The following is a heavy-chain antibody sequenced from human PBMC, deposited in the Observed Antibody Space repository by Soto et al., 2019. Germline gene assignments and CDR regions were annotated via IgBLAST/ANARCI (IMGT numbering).Heavy chain of an antibody. CDR2: IYDTGISGYTPST. J-gene: IGHJ6*02. CDR1: GGSITSSY. CDR3: ARGEDAFFYYGLDV. Sequence: SETLSLTCTVSGGSITSSYWSWIRRPPGKGREWIAYIYDTGISGYTPSTSYNPSLKSRVTMSVDTSKSQFSMKLTSFTAADTAVYFCARGEDAFFYYGLDVWVEGITVTF. V-gene: IGHV4-59*01.